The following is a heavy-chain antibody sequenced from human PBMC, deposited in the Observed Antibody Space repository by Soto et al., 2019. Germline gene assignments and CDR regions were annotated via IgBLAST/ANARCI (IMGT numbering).Heavy chain of an antibody. CDR1: GASISSYY. V-gene: IGHV4-59*01. CDR3: ARAGTFLLYNWNGPTYYGMDV. J-gene: IGHJ6*02. Sequence: PXETLSLTGTVSGASISSYYGSWIRQPPGKGLEWIGYIYYSGSTNYNPSLKSRVTISVDTSKNQFSLKLSSVTAADTAVYYCARAGTFLLYNWNGPTYYGMDVWGQGTKVTVSS. CDR2: IYYSGST. D-gene: IGHD1-20*01.